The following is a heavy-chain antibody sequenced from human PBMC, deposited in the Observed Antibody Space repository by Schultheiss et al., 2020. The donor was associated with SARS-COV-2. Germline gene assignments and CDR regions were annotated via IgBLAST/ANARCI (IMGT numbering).Heavy chain of an antibody. V-gene: IGHV1-2*02. Sequence: ASVKVSCKASGGTFSSYAISWARQAPGQGLEWMGGINPDSGATSSAQKFQGRVTMTRDTSISTAYMELSRLRSDDTAVYYCARDQYYDFWSGYYSYYYYGMDVWGQGTTVTVSS. CDR2: INPDSGAT. J-gene: IGHJ6*02. CDR3: ARDQYYDFWSGYYSYYYYGMDV. D-gene: IGHD3-3*01. CDR1: GGTFSSYA.